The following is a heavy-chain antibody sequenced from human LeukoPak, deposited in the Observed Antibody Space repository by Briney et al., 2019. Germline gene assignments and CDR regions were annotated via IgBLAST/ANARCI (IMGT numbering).Heavy chain of an antibody. Sequence: SVKFSSKVSGAPFATFATSWFRRAPGQGLDWMGRIIPILGIANYAQKFQGRVTITADKSTSTAYMELSSLRSEDTAVYYCARDYDRLQYYYYGMDVWGQGTTVTVSS. D-gene: IGHD3-22*01. V-gene: IGHV1-69*04. CDR1: GAPFATFA. CDR3: ARDYDRLQYYYYGMDV. CDR2: IIPILGIA. J-gene: IGHJ6*02.